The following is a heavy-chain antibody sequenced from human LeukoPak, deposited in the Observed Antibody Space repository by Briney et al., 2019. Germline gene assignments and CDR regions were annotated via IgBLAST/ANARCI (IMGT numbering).Heavy chain of an antibody. D-gene: IGHD6-19*01. CDR2: IIPIFGTA. CDR1: GGTFSSYA. V-gene: IGHV1-69*13. J-gene: IGHJ4*02. CDR3: ARDSGAVAGKGFDY. Sequence: GASVKVSYKACGGTFSSYAISWVRQAPGQGLEWMGGIIPIFGTANYAQKFQGRVTITADESTSTAYMELSSLRSEDTAVYYCARDSGAVAGKGFDYWGQGTLVTVSS.